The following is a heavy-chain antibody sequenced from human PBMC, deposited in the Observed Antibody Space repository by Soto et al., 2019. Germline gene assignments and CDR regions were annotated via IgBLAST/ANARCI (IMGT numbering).Heavy chain of an antibody. CDR1: GDSISSGGYY. J-gene: IGHJ4*02. CDR3: ARSPHFDGYNDY. D-gene: IGHD3-9*01. V-gene: IGHV4-31*03. Sequence: QVQLQESGPGLVKPSQTLSLTCTVSGDSISSGGYYWSWIRQHPGKGLEWIAHIYYSGSTYYNPSLKSRFTISVDTSKNQFSLKLSSVTEADTAVYYCARSPHFDGYNDYLVQGTLVTVSS. CDR2: IYYSGST.